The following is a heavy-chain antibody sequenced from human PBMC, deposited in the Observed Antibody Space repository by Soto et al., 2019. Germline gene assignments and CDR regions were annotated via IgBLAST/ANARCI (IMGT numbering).Heavy chain of an antibody. J-gene: IGHJ4*02. V-gene: IGHV4-61*01. CDR3: ARAGGSYLAFDY. CDR1: GGSVSSGSYY. D-gene: IGHD1-26*01. CDR2: IYYSGST. Sequence: QVQLQESGPGLVKPSETLSLTCTVSGGSVSSGSYYWSWLRQPPGKGLEWIGYIYYSGSTNYNPSLKSRVTISVDTSKNQFSLKLSSVTAADTAVYYCARAGGSYLAFDYWGQGTLVTVS.